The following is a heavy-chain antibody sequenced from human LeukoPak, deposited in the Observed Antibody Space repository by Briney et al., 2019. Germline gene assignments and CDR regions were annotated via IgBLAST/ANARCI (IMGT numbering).Heavy chain of an antibody. CDR3: ARDSSSGWFSLDY. V-gene: IGHV3-53*01. Sequence: PGGSLRLSCAASGFTVSSNYMNWVRQAPGKGLEWVSVIYSDGSTYYADSVKGRFTISRDNSKNTLYLQMNSLRAEDTAVYYCARDSSSGWFSLDYWGQGTLVTVSS. CDR2: IYSDGST. J-gene: IGHJ4*02. CDR1: GFTVSSNY. D-gene: IGHD6-19*01.